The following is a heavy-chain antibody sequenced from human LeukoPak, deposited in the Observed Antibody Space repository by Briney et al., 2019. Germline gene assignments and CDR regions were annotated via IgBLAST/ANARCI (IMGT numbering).Heavy chain of an antibody. V-gene: IGHV1-8*02. D-gene: IGHD1-1*01. CDR3: ARVKYNWNDIFENWFDP. CDR1: GYTFTSYG. Sequence: ASVKVSCKASGYTFTSYGINWVRQATGQGLEWMGWMNYNSGNTGYAQKFQGRVIMTRNISISTAYMELSSLRSEDSAVYYCARVKYNWNDIFENWFDPWGQGTLVTVSS. CDR2: MNYNSGNT. J-gene: IGHJ5*02.